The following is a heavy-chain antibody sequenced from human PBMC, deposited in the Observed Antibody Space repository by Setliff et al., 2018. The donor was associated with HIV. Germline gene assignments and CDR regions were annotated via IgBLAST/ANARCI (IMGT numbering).Heavy chain of an antibody. V-gene: IGHV1-8*02. D-gene: IGHD3-3*02. Sequence: GSSVKVSCKASGYNFTDYDINWVGQATGQGLEWMGWMNPNNGNTGYAEKFQGRVTMTSDTSISTAYMELSSLRSDDPAVYYCARGTVPRPASVLEFLEWLFPNWFDPWGQGTLVTVSS. CDR2: MNPNNGNT. CDR1: GYNFTDYD. CDR3: ARGTVPRPASVLEFLEWLFPNWFDP. J-gene: IGHJ5*02.